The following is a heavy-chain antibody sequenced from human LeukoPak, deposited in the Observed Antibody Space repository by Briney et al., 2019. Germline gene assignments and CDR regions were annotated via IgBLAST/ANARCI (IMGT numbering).Heavy chain of an antibody. J-gene: IGHJ4*02. D-gene: IGHD2-21*01. CDR2: IYYSGST. CDR3: ARGVVIAPQTFDY. V-gene: IGHV4-59*01. Sequence: SETLSLTCTVSGESISGFYWTWIRQPPGKGLEWIGYIYYSGSTNYNPSLKSRVTISVDTSKNQFSLKLSSLTAADTAVYYCARGVVIAPQTFDYWGQGTLVTVSS. CDR1: GESISGFY.